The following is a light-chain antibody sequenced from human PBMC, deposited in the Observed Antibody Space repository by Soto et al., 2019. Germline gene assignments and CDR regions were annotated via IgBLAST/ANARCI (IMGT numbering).Light chain of an antibody. V-gene: IGKV3-20*01. Sequence: EIVLTQSPGILSLSPGERATLSCRASQSVSSSLAWYQQKPGQAPRVLMYGASSRATGIPDRFSGSGSGTDFTLTISGLEPEDFAVYHCQQYGSSPRTFGQGTKVEIK. CDR1: QSVSSS. CDR2: GAS. J-gene: IGKJ1*01. CDR3: QQYGSSPRT.